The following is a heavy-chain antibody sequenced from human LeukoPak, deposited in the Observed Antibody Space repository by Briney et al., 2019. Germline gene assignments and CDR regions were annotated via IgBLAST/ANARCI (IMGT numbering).Heavy chain of an antibody. CDR1: GYTFTGYY. D-gene: IGHD2-15*01. J-gene: IGHJ4*02. CDR2: INPNSGGT. Sequence: GASVKLSCTASGYTFTGYYMHWVRQAPGQGPEWMGGINPNSGGTNYAQTSQGRVTMTRDTSISPASMELSRLRSADPAVYYCARDHILAVVAATHTFACWGQGTLVTVSS. V-gene: IGHV1-2*02. CDR3: ARDHILAVVAATHTFAC.